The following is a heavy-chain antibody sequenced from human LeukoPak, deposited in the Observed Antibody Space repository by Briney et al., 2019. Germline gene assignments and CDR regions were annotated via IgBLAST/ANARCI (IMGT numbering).Heavy chain of an antibody. V-gene: IGHV3-23*01. Sequence: GGSLRLSCAASGFTFSSYAMSWVRQAPGKGLEWVSAISGSGGNTYYADSVKGRFTISRDNPKNTLWLQMNNLRAEDTAIYYCARVMGYVAYWGQGTLVIVSS. CDR1: GFTFSSYA. D-gene: IGHD5-12*01. CDR3: ARVMGYVAY. J-gene: IGHJ4*02. CDR2: ISGSGGNT.